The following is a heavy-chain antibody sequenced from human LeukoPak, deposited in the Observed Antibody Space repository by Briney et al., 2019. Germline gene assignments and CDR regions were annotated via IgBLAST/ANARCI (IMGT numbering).Heavy chain of an antibody. D-gene: IGHD3-9*01. CDR2: IYYSGST. CDR1: GDSISGFY. CDR3: ARGRWDEAYYDILTGPYYFDY. V-gene: IGHV4-59*01. Sequence: SETLSLTCTVSGDSISGFYWSWIRQPPGKGLEWIGYIYYSGSTNYNPSLKSRVTISVDTSKNQFSLKLTSVTAADTAVYYCARGRWDEAYYDILTGPYYFDYWGQGTLVTVSS. J-gene: IGHJ4*02.